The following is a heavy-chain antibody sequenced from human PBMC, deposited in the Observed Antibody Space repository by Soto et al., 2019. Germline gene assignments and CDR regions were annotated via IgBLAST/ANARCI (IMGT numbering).Heavy chain of an antibody. V-gene: IGHV4-30-2*01. J-gene: IGHJ5*02. Sequence: QLQLQESGSGLVKPSQTLSLTCAVSGGSISSGGYSWSWIRQPPGKCLEWIGYIYHSGSTYYNPSLKSRVTISVDRSKNQFSLKLSSVTAADTAVYYCARGALRFLEWFAIDPWGQGTLVTVSS. CDR3: ARGALRFLEWFAIDP. D-gene: IGHD3-3*01. CDR2: IYHSGST. CDR1: GGSISSGGYS.